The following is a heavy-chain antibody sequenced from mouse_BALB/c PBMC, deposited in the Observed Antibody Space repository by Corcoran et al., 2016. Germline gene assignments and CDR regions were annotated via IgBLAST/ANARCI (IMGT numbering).Heavy chain of an antibody. CDR2: IDPANGNT. V-gene: IGHV14-3*02. CDR1: GFNIKDTY. Sequence: EVQLQQSGAELVNPGASVKLSCTASGFNIKDTYMHWVKKRPEQGLEWFGRIDPANGNTKYDPKFQGKATITADTSSTTAYLQLSSLTSEDTAVYYCARSDDYDVEFAYWGQGTLVTVSA. CDR3: ARSDDYDVEFAY. D-gene: IGHD2-4*01. J-gene: IGHJ3*01.